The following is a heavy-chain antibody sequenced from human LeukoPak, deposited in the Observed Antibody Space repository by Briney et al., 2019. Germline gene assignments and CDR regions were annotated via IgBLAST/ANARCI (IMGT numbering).Heavy chain of an antibody. CDR3: ARDVSIWGWELPPYYFDY. CDR2: INPNSGGT. CDR1: GYIFTGYY. J-gene: IGHJ4*02. D-gene: IGHD1-26*01. V-gene: IGHV1-2*02. Sequence: ASVKVSCKASGYIFTGYYMHWVRQAPGQGREWMGWINPNSGGTNYAQKFQGRVTMTRDTSISTAYRELSRLRSDDTAVYYCARDVSIWGWELPPYYFDYWGQGTLVTVSS.